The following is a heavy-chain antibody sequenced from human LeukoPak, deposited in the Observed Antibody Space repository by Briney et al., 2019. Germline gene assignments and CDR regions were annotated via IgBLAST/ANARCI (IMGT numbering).Heavy chain of an antibody. CDR3: ATSYSSGWYAGYYYYTDV. V-gene: IGHV4-34*01. CDR1: GGSFSGYY. J-gene: IGHJ6*03. D-gene: IGHD6-19*01. CDR2: INHSGST. Sequence: SETLSLTCAVSGGSFSGYYWSWIRQPPGKGLEWIGEINHSGSTNYNPSLKSRVTISVDTSKNQFSLKLSSVTAADTAVYYCATSYSSGWYAGYYYYTDVWGKGTTVTVSS.